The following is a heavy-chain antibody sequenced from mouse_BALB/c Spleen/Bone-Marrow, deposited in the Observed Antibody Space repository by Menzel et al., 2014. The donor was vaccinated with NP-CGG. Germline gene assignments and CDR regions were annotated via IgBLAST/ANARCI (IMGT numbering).Heavy chain of an antibody. Sequence: EVKLQESGPELVKPGASVKMSCKASGYTFTDYYMDWVKQSHGESFEWIGRVNPYNGGTSYNQKFKGKATLTVDKSSSTAYMDLNSLTSEDSAVYYCARSYYGNYYYAMDYWGQGTSVTSSS. J-gene: IGHJ4*01. CDR1: GYTFTDYY. CDR3: ARSYYGNYYYAMDY. CDR2: VNPYNGGT. V-gene: IGHV1-19*01. D-gene: IGHD2-10*01.